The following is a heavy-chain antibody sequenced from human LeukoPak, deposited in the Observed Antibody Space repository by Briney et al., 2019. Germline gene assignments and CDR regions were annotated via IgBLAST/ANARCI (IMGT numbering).Heavy chain of an antibody. J-gene: IGHJ4*02. CDR2: IYSGGST. D-gene: IGHD4-23*01. CDR3: ARRWFDY. V-gene: IGHV3-53*01. CDR1: GFTASSNY. Sequence: GGSLRLSCAASGFTASSNYMSWVRQAPGKGLEWVSVIYSGGSTYYADSVKGRFTISRDNSKNTLYLQMNSLRAEDTAVYYCARRWFDYWGQGTLVTVSS.